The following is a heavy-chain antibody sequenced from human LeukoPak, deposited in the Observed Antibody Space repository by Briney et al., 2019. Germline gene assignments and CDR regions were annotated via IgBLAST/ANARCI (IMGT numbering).Heavy chain of an antibody. Sequence: PGGSLRLSCAAYGFTVSSNYMSWLRQAPGKGLEWFSVIYSGGSTYYADSVKGRFTISRDNSKNTLYLQMDRLRAEDRAVYYCARGFEADRRNSSSLSDYWGQGTLVTVSS. CDR1: GFTVSSNY. CDR3: ARGFEADRRNSSSLSDY. CDR2: IYSGGST. V-gene: IGHV3-53*01. D-gene: IGHD6-6*01. J-gene: IGHJ4*02.